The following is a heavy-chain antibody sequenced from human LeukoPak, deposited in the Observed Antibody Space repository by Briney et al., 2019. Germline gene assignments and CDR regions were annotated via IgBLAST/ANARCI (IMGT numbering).Heavy chain of an antibody. CDR3: ARGPIQQLVHWFDP. CDR2: INPNSGGT. J-gene: IGHJ5*02. CDR1: GYTFTGYY. D-gene: IGHD6-13*01. Sequence: ASVKVSCKASGYTFTGYYMHWVRQAPGQGLEWMGWINPNSGGTNYAQEFQGRVTMTRDTSISTAYMELSRLRSDDTAVHYCARGPIQQLVHWFDPWGQGTLVTVSS. V-gene: IGHV1-2*02.